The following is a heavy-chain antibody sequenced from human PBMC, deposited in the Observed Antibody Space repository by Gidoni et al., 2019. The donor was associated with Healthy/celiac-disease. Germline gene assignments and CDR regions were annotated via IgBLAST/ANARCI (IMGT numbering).Heavy chain of an antibody. Sequence: GLEWIGEINHSGSTNYNPSLKSRVTISVDTSKNQFSLKLSSVTAADTAVYYCARAKGRNVYYYYYGMDVWGQGTTVTVSS. CDR2: INHSGST. CDR3: ARAKGRNVYYYYYGMDV. J-gene: IGHJ6*02. V-gene: IGHV4-34*01.